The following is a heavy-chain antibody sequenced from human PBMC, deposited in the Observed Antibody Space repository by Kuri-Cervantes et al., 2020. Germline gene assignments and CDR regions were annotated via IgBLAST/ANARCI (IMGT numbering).Heavy chain of an antibody. J-gene: IGHJ6*02. CDR3: ARDSSSYYYYGMDV. Sequence: GESLKISCAASGFTFDDYAMHWVRQAPGKGLEWVSGISSSSSYIYYADSVKGRFTISRDNAKNSLYLQMNSLRAEDTAVYYCARDSSSYYYYGMDVWGQGTTVTVSS. D-gene: IGHD6-6*01. V-gene: IGHV3-21*01. CDR2: ISSSSSYI. CDR1: GFTFDDYA.